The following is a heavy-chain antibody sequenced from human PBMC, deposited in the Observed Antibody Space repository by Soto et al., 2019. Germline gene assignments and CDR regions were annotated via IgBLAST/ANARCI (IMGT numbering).Heavy chain of an antibody. CDR1: GFTFSNAG. CDR2: IRTKAAGGTT. V-gene: IGHV3-15*01. Sequence: EAQRVEPGGGLVNPGGSLRLSFAASGFTFSNAGIVGVRQAPGRGLEWVGRIRTKAAGGTTDYATPLKGRFTISRDDSHNTAYLQMTSLKVEDTAVYYCVTGGHFYGDWGQGTLVIVSS. J-gene: IGHJ4*02. D-gene: IGHD3-10*01. CDR3: VTGGHFYGD.